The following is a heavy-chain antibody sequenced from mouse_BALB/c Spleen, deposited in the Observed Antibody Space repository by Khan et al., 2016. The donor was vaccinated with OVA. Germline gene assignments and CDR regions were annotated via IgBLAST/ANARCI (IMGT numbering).Heavy chain of an antibody. CDR2: INYSGNT. D-gene: IGHD2-4*01. J-gene: IGHJ3*01. CDR3: ARKDYYDYDPFPY. CDR1: GYSITSEYA. Sequence: EVKLLGSGPGLVKPSQSLSLTCTVTGYSITSEYAWNWIRQFPGDKLEWMGYINYSGNTRFNPSLKSRTSITRDTSKNQFFLQLNSVTTEDTATYSCARKDYYDYDPFPYWGQGTLVTVSA. V-gene: IGHV3-2*02.